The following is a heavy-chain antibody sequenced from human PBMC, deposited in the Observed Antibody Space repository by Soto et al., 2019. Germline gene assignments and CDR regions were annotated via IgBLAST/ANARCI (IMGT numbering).Heavy chain of an antibody. D-gene: IGHD3-10*01. CDR1: GGTFNTYA. CDR2: ISPMFGAA. Sequence: QVQLVQSGAEMKKPGSSVKVSCQSSGGTFNTYAMNWVRQAPGQGTAWMGVISPMFGAANYAPKFQGRVTITADESTGTSYMQLSSLTSEDTALYFCAREVQVHTPAFVYWGQGTLVTVSS. CDR3: AREVQVHTPAFVY. V-gene: IGHV1-69*19. J-gene: IGHJ4*02.